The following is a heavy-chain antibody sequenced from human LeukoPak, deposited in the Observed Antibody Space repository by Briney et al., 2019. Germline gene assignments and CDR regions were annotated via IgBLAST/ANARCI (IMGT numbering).Heavy chain of an antibody. CDR2: INHSGST. V-gene: IGHV4-34*01. J-gene: IGHJ4*02. CDR3: ASNTPCSGGSCYSSADY. D-gene: IGHD2-15*01. Sequence: SETLSLTCAVYGGSFSGYYWSWIRQPPGKGLEWIGEINHSGSTNYNPPLKSRVTISVDTSKNQFSLKLSSVTAADTAVYYCASNTPCSGGSCYSSADYWGQGTLVTVSS. CDR1: GGSFSGYY.